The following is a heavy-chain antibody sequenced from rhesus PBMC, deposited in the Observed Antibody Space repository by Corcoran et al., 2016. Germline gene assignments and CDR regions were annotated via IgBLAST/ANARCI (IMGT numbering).Heavy chain of an antibody. CDR1: GASIRSNY. V-gene: IGHV4-147*01. Sequence: QVQLQESGPGLGKPSETLPPTCAVSGASIRSNYWSWLRPPPGTGLEWIGYIYGGSGSTSYNPSLKSRVTISKDTSKNQFSLKLSSVTAADTAVYYCARAAHYGSSSLDGLDSWGQGVVVTVSS. CDR2: IYGGSGST. J-gene: IGHJ6*01. CDR3: ARAAHYGSSSLDGLDS. D-gene: IGHD4-29*01.